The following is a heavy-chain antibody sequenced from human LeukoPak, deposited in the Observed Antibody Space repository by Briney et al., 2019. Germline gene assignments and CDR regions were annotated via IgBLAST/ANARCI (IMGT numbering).Heavy chain of an antibody. CDR1: GFTFTTYS. CDR2: ISSSSSYI. V-gene: IGHV3-21*06. CDR3: ARSYHYGDTAFDY. D-gene: IGHD4-17*01. J-gene: IGHJ4*02. Sequence: GGSLRLSCAASGFTFTTYSMNWVRQAPGKGLEWVSSISSSSSYIYYADSVRGRFAISRDNAKNSLYLQMDSLRAEDTAVYFCARSYHYGDTAFDYWGQGTLVTVSS.